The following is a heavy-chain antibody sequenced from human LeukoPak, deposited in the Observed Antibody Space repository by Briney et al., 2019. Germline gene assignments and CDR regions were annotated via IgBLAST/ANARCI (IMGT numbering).Heavy chain of an antibody. D-gene: IGHD3-3*01. J-gene: IGHJ3*02. CDR3: AKLQRVFGVVITPDAFDI. V-gene: IGHV3-23*01. CDR1: GFTGFTFSSYG. Sequence: GGSLRLPCAASGFTGFTFSSYGMSWVRQAPGKGLEWVSAISGSGGSTYYADSVKGRFAISRDNSKNTLYLQMNSLRAEDTAVYYCAKLQRVFGVVITPDAFDIWGQGTMVTVSS. CDR2: ISGSGGST.